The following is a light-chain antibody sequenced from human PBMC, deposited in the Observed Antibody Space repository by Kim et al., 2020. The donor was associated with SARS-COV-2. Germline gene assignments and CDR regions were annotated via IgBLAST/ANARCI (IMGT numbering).Light chain of an antibody. CDR3: QQYGSSPSWP. V-gene: IGKV3-20*01. CDR1: QYVSSSY. J-gene: IGKJ1*01. CDR2: GAS. Sequence: ENVLTQSPDTLSLSPGERATLSCRASQYVSSSYLAWYQQKPGQAPRLLIYGASSRATGIPDRFSGSGSGTDFTLTISRLEPEDFAVYYCQQYGSSPSWPFGPGTKVDIK.